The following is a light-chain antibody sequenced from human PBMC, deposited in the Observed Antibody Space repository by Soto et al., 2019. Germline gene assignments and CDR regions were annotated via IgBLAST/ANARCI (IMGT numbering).Light chain of an antibody. CDR1: QDISNY. V-gene: IGKV1-33*01. CDR2: DAS. J-gene: IGKJ4*01. Sequence: DIQMTQSPSSLSASVGDRVTITCQASQDISNYLNWYQQKPGKAPKLLIYDASNLETGVPSRFSGSRSGTDFTFTISSLQPEDIATYYCQQYDNLPLTFGGGTKVDIK. CDR3: QQYDNLPLT.